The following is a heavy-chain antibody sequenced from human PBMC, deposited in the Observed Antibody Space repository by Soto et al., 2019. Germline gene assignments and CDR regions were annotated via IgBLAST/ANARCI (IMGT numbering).Heavy chain of an antibody. D-gene: IGHD2-2*01. CDR1: GYTFTSYD. V-gene: IGHV1-8*01. CDR2: MNPNSGNT. J-gene: IGHJ6*02. CDR3: AREKGVYCSSTSCYPAGGHYDYGMDV. Sequence: GASVKVSCKASGYTFTSYDINWVRQATGQGLEWMGWMNPNSGNTGYAQKFQGRVTMTRNTSISTAYMELSSLRSEDTAVYYCAREKGVYCSSTSCYPAGGHYDYGMDVWGQGTTVTVPS.